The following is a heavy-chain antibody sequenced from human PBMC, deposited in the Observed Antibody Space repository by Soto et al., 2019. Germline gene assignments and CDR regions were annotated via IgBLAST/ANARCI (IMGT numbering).Heavy chain of an antibody. CDR1: GFTFSKFG. J-gene: IGHJ5*02. Sequence: QIQLVQSGGGVVQPGRSLRLSCAASGFTFSKFGMHWVRQAPGKGLEWVAVVSYAGTNTYYADSVKGRFTISRDNSKNMLYLDMSSLTTDDTAVYYCAKDRRQPLDPWGQGTLVTVSS. D-gene: IGHD6-13*01. CDR3: AKDRRQPLDP. CDR2: VSYAGTNT. V-gene: IGHV3-30*18.